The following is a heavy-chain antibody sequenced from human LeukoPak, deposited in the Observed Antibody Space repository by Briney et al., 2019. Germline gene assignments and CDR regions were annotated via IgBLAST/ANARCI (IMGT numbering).Heavy chain of an antibody. D-gene: IGHD3-22*01. CDR2: ISSSSSYI. V-gene: IGHV3-21*04. J-gene: IGHJ4*02. CDR3: AKVGYDSSGYYYAYYFDY. Sequence: GGSLRLSCAASGFTFSSYSMNWVRQAPGKGLEWISSISSSSSYIYYADSVKGRFTISRDNAKNSLYLQMNSLRAEDTALYYCAKVGYDSSGYYYAYYFDYWGQGTLVTVSS. CDR1: GFTFSSYS.